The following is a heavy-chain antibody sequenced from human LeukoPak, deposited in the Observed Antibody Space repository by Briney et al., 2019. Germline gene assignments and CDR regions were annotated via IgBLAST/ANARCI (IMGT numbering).Heavy chain of an antibody. CDR3: ARDRDGGFFFWFDP. V-gene: IGHV3-30*03. Sequence: GGSLRLSCAASDFIFSNYVMHWIRQAPGKGLEWVAAILPDGAEKQYINSVMGRFTISRDNSKNMFYVQMNSLRLDDTAVYYCARDRDGGFFFWFDPWGQGTLVTVSS. D-gene: IGHD4-23*01. CDR1: DFIFSNYV. J-gene: IGHJ5*02. CDR2: ILPDGAEK.